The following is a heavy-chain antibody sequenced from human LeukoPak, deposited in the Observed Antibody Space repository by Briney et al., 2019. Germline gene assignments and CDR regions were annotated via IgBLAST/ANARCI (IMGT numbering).Heavy chain of an antibody. CDR2: INHSGST. J-gene: IGHJ5*02. Sequence: SETLSLTCAVHGGSFSGYYWSWIRQPPGKGLEWIGEINHSGSTNYNPSLKSRVTISVDTSKNQFSLKLSSVTAADTAVYYCARWGYSSRYKNWFDPWGQGTLVTVSS. CDR3: ARWGYSSRYKNWFDP. V-gene: IGHV4-34*01. CDR1: GGSFSGYY. D-gene: IGHD6-13*01.